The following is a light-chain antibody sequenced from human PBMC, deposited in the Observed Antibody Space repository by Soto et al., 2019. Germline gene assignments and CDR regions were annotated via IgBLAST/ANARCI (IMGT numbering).Light chain of an antibody. J-gene: IGKJ2*01. CDR3: QQRSNWLYT. V-gene: IGKV3-11*01. CDR1: QGVSSY. CDR2: DAS. Sequence: ETVLTQSPATLSLSPGERATLSCRASQGVSSYLAWYQQKPGQAPRLLIYDASNRATGIPARFSGSESGTDFTLTISSLEPEDFAVYYCQQRSNWLYTFGQGTKLEIK.